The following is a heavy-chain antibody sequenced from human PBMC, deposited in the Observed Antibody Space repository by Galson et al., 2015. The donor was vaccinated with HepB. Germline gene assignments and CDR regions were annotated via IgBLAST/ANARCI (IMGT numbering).Heavy chain of an antibody. CDR2: LNAGGGYT. J-gene: IGHJ4*02. V-gene: IGHV3-23*01. CDR3: ANTGTAAVAVF. Sequence: SLRLSCAASGSSFSTFDMSWVRQAPGKGLEWVSGLNAGGGYTYYVDSVKGRFTISRDNSKNTLYLQMNSLRAADTAMYYCANTGTAAVAVFWGQGTLVAVSS. CDR1: GSSFSTFD. D-gene: IGHD6-19*01.